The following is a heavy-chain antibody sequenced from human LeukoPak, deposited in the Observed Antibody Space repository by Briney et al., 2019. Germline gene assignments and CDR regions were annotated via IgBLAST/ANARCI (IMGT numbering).Heavy chain of an antibody. Sequence: PGRSLRLSCAASGFTFSSYAMHWVRQAPGKGLEWVAVISYDGSNKYYADSVKGRFTISRDNSKNTLYLQMNSLRAEDTAVYYCARDGDSSGYYYVPPYYFGYWGQGTLVTVSS. CDR3: ARDGDSSGYYYVPPYYFGY. CDR2: ISYDGSNK. V-gene: IGHV3-30-3*01. J-gene: IGHJ4*02. D-gene: IGHD3-22*01. CDR1: GFTFSSYA.